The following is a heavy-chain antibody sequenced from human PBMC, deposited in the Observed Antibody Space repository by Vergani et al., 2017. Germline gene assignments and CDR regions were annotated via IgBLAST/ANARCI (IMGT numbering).Heavy chain of an antibody. D-gene: IGHD6-19*01. CDR2: ISSSGSTI. J-gene: IGHJ2*01. V-gene: IGHV3-48*03. CDR1: GFTFSSYE. CDR3: ARVSYSSPGNNWYFDL. Sequence: EVQLLESGGGLVQPGGSLRLSCAASGFTFSSYEMNWVRQAPGKGLEWVSYISSSGSTIYYADSVKGRFTISRDNAKNSLYLQMNSLRAEDTAVYYCARVSYSSPGNNWYFDLWGRGTLVTVSS.